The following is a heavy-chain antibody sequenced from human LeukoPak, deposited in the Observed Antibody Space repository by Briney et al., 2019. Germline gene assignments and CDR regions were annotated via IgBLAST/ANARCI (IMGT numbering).Heavy chain of an antibody. CDR3: ARATVPANWAFDY. D-gene: IGHD7-27*01. Sequence: SETLSLTCTVSGGSISSGSYYWSWIRQPAGKGLEWIGRIYTSGSTNYDPSLKSRVTISVDTSKNQFSLKLSSVTAADTAVYYCARATVPANWAFDYWGQGTLVTVSS. V-gene: IGHV4-61*02. J-gene: IGHJ4*02. CDR2: IYTSGST. CDR1: GGSISSGSYY.